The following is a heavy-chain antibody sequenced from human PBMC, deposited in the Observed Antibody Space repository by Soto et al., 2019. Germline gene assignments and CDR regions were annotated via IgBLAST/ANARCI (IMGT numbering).Heavy chain of an antibody. CDR2: ISYDGSNT. J-gene: IGHJ4*02. D-gene: IGHD1-26*01. CDR3: AKEGGLSGSYYISSSYYFDY. CDR1: GFTFSSYW. Sequence: PGGSLRLSCAASGFTFSSYWMSGVRQAPGKGLEWVAIISYDGSNTYYADSVKGRFTISRDNSKNTLYLQMNSLRAEDTSVYYCAKEGGLSGSYYISSSYYFDYWGQGTLVTVSS. V-gene: IGHV3-30*18.